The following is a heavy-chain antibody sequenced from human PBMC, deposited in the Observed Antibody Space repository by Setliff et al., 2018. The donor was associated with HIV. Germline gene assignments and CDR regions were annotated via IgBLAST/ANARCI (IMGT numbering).Heavy chain of an antibody. CDR2: IGAAGDT. D-gene: IGHD6-13*01. J-gene: IGHJ4*02. CDR3: AKNLYRSGWSPLDY. V-gene: IGHV3-13*01. CDR1: GFTFSNYG. Sequence: RLSCAASGFTFSNYGMHWVRQAAGKGLEWVSVIGAAGDTYYPDSVRGRFTISRDNSKNTLYLQMNSLRAEDTAVYYCAKNLYRSGWSPLDYWGQGTLVTVSS.